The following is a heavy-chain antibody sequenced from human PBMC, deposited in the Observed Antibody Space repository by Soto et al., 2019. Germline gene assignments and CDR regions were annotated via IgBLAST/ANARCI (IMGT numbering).Heavy chain of an antibody. D-gene: IGHD3-10*01. J-gene: IGHJ4*02. CDR2: MNPNSGDT. Sequence: QVQLVRSGAEVKKPGASVKVSCKASGYTFTSYEINWVRQATGQGLEWMGWMNPNSGDTGYAQKFQGRVTMTRNTSISTAYMELSSLRSEDTAVYYCARGELLWFGELLRWGQGTLVTVSS. CDR1: GYTFTSYE. V-gene: IGHV1-8*01. CDR3: ARGELLWFGELLR.